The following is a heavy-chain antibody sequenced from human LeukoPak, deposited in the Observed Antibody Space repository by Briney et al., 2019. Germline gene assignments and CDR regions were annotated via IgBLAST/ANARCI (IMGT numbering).Heavy chain of an antibody. V-gene: IGHV3-15*01. CDR2: IKSKTDGGTT. CDR3: STDEWA. Sequence: GGSLRLSCAASGFSFNYAWMSWVRQAPGKGLEWVGHIKSKTDGGTTNYAAPVKGRFSISRHDSKNTVYLQMDSLKTEDTAVYYCSTDEWAWGQGTLVTVSS. J-gene: IGHJ4*02. D-gene: IGHD1-26*01. CDR1: GFSFNYAW.